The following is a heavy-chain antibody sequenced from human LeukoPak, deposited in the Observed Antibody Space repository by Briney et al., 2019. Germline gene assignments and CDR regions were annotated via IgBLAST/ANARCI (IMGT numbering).Heavy chain of an antibody. V-gene: IGHV5-51*01. J-gene: IGHJ6*03. Sequence: GESLKISCNGSGYSFTSYWIGWVRQMPGKGLEGMGIIYPGDSDTRYSPSFQGQVTISADKSISTAYLQWSSLKASDTAMYYCSRQVVPAASYYYYYMDVWGKGTTVTVSS. CDR2: IYPGDSDT. CDR1: GYSFTSYW. D-gene: IGHD2-2*01. CDR3: SRQVVPAASYYYYYMDV.